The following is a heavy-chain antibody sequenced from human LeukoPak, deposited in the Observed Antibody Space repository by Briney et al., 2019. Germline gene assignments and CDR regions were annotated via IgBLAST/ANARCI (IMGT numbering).Heavy chain of an antibody. CDR3: ARSKDILTGYCFDY. CDR2: INHSGST. D-gene: IGHD3-9*01. CDR1: GGSFSGYY. Sequence: SETLSLTCAVYGGSFSGYYWSWIRQPPGKGLEWIGEINHSGSTNYNPSLKSRVTISVDTSKNQFSLKLSSVTAADTAVYYCARSKDILTGYCFDYWGQGTLVTVSS. V-gene: IGHV4-34*01. J-gene: IGHJ4*02.